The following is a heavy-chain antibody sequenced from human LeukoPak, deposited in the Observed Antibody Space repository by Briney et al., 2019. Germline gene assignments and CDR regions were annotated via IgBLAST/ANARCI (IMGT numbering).Heavy chain of an antibody. J-gene: IGHJ3*02. Sequence: SETLSLTCTVSDGSISSYYWSWIRQPPGKGLEWIGYIYTSGSTNYNPSLKSRVTISVDTSKNQFSLKLSSVTAADTAVYYCARRVWFGELFDAFDIWGQGTMVTVSS. CDR2: IYTSGST. CDR3: ARRVWFGELFDAFDI. D-gene: IGHD3-10*01. CDR1: DGSISSYY. V-gene: IGHV4-4*09.